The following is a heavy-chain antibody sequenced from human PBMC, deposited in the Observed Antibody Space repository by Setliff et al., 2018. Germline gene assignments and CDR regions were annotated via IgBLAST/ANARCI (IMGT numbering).Heavy chain of an antibody. V-gene: IGHV1-2*02. D-gene: IGHD6-19*01. J-gene: IGHJ6*03. CDR1: GYSFTDYY. Sequence: ASVKVSCKASGYSFTDYYMHWVRQVPGRGLEWMGWINPKSGGTRYAQKFQGRVTMTRDTSISTAYMELSSLRSDDTAVYYCARGPSGWSSATSRYYFYMDVWGKGTTVTVSS. CDR3: ARGPSGWSSATSRYYFYMDV. CDR2: INPKSGGT.